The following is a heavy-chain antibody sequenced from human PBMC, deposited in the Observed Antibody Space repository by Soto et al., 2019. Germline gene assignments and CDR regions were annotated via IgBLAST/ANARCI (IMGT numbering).Heavy chain of an antibody. CDR1: GGSISSGDYY. D-gene: IGHD3-10*01. Sequence: SETLSLTCTVSGGSISSGDYYWSWIRQPPGKGLEWIGYIYYSGSTYYNQSLKSRVTISVDTSKNQFSLKLSSVTAADTAVYYCARASGSKGFGELLGNWFDPWGQGTLVTVSS. CDR3: ARASGSKGFGELLGNWFDP. V-gene: IGHV4-30-4*01. CDR2: IYYSGST. J-gene: IGHJ5*02.